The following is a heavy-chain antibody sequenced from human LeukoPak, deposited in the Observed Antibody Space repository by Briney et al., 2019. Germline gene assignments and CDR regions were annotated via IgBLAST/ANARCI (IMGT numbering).Heavy chain of an antibody. Sequence: SETLSLTCTVSDDSITIYYWSWVRQPPGKGLEWIGYIHHTGSTNYNPSPKSRVTISRDTSKTHFSLELSSATAADTAVYFCARGRVSSSTWYSTYYYYFFMDVWGKGTTVTVSS. J-gene: IGHJ6*03. CDR1: DDSITIYY. V-gene: IGHV4-59*01. D-gene: IGHD6-13*01. CDR2: IHHTGST. CDR3: ARGRVSSSTWYSTYYYYFFMDV.